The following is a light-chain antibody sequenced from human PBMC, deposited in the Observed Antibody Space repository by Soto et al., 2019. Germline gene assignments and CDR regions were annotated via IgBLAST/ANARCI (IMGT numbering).Light chain of an antibody. CDR1: SSNIGNNY. CDR2: SDN. CDR3: AAWDDSLIGSVV. V-gene: IGLV1-47*02. J-gene: IGLJ2*01. Sequence: QAVVTQSPSVSAAPGQKVTISCSGSSSNIGNNYVSWYQQLPGTAPKLLIYSDNQRPSGVPGRFSGSKSGTSASLAISGLQSEDEADYYCAAWDDSLIGSVVFGGGTKVTVL.